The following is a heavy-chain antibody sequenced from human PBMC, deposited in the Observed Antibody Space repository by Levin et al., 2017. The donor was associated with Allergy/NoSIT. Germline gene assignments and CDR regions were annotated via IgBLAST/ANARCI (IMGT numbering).Heavy chain of an antibody. J-gene: IGHJ6*02. CDR3: ARDLAVTTDYYYYGMDC. D-gene: IGHD4-17*01. CDR2: ISYDGSNK. Sequence: GGSLRLSCAASGFTFSSYAMHWVRQAPGKGLEWVAVISYDGSNKYYSVCVPCRFTISRDNSKNTLYLQMNSLRAEDTAVYYCARDLAVTTDYYYYGMDCWGQGTTVTVSS. V-gene: IGHV3-30*04. CDR1: GFTFSSYA.